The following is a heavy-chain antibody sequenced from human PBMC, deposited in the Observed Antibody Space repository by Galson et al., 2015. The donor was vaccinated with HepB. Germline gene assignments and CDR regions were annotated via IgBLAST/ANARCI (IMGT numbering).Heavy chain of an antibody. Sequence: SLRLSCAASGFTFSSYGIHWVRQAPGKGLDWLAIISYNGRDEYFADSVKGRFTISRDNSKKMVYLQMNSLRPEDTAVYYCARDGGGYSSGWLDYRGQGTLVTVSS. CDR3: ARDGGGYSSGWLDY. CDR2: ISYNGRDE. CDR1: GFTFSSYG. V-gene: IGHV3-30*04. J-gene: IGHJ4*02. D-gene: IGHD6-19*01.